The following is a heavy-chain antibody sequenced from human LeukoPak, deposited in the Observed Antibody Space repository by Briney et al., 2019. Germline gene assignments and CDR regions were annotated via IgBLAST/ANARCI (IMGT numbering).Heavy chain of an antibody. CDR1: GYTFTSYD. Sequence: ASVKVSCKASGYTFTSYDINWVRQATGQGLEWMGWMNPNSGNTGYAQKFQGRVTITRNTSISTAYMELSSLRSEDTAVYYCAKDTCPRGSTSCRSGGYFDYWGQGTLVTVSS. CDR2: MNPNSGNT. J-gene: IGHJ4*02. V-gene: IGHV1-8*03. D-gene: IGHD2-2*01. CDR3: AKDTCPRGSTSCRSGGYFDY.